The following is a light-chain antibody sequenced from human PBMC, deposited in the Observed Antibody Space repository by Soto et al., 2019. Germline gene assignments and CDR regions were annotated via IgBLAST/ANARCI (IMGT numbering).Light chain of an antibody. Sequence: DIQMTQSPSTLSASVGDRVTITCRASQSISTWLVWYQQKPGKAPRLLIYTASSLESGVPSRFSGSGSGKEFTLTISSLQPDDFATYYCQQQKSYPRTFGQGTKVEIK. J-gene: IGKJ1*01. V-gene: IGKV1-5*03. CDR3: QQQKSYPRT. CDR2: TAS. CDR1: QSISTW.